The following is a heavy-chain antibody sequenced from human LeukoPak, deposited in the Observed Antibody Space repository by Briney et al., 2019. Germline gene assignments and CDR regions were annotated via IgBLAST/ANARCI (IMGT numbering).Heavy chain of an antibody. J-gene: IGHJ4*02. V-gene: IGHV4-4*09. CDR1: GDSISSYY. Sequence: PSETLSLTCTVPGDSISSYYWSWIRQPPGKGLEWIGYIHTSGGTDYIPSLKGRVTISIDTSKNQFSLKLSSVTAADSAVYYCARLTRLSTSPDRYYLDYWGQGTLVTVSS. CDR3: ARLTRLSTSPDRYYLDY. CDR2: IHTSGGT. D-gene: IGHD6-6*01.